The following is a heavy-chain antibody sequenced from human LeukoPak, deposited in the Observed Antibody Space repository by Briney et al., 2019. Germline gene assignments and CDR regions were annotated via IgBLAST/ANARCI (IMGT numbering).Heavy chain of an antibody. Sequence: GASVKVSCKASGYTFTSYEINWLRQASGQGPEWMGWMNPDNGRAGYAQKFQGRVTMTSDFSISTAYMELSSLRSEDTAVYYCARGGDSIRGFIGYAKWGQGTVVTVSS. CDR1: GYTFTSYE. D-gene: IGHD5-12*01. J-gene: IGHJ4*02. CDR3: ARGGDSIRGFIGYAK. CDR2: MNPDNGRA. V-gene: IGHV1-8*01.